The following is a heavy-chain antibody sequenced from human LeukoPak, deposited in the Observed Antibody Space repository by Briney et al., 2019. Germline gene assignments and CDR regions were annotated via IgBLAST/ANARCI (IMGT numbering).Heavy chain of an antibody. CDR2: FDPEDGET. D-gene: IGHD3-22*01. CDR1: GYTLTELS. CDR3: ATTQDYYDSSGPDAFDI. J-gene: IGHJ3*02. Sequence: ASVKVSCKVSGYTLTELSMHWVRQAPGKGLEWMGGFDPEDGETIYAQKFQGRVTMTEDTSTDTAYMELGSLRSEDTAVYYCATTQDYYDSSGPDAFDIWGQGTMVTVSS. V-gene: IGHV1-24*01.